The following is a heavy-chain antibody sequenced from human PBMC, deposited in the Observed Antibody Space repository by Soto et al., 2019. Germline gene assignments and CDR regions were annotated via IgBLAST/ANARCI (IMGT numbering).Heavy chain of an antibody. V-gene: IGHV4-59*11. CDR1: GGSIINHC. CDR2: IYYSGST. J-gene: IGHJ5*02. CDR3: ARDLGYDFWSGYGNWFDP. D-gene: IGHD3-3*01. Sequence: LETRRLTSTVSGGSIINHCLSWIRQHPGKGLEWIGYIYYSGSTNNNPYLKSRVNISVDTSKNQFSLKLSSVTAADTAVYYCARDLGYDFWSGYGNWFDPWGQGTLVTVSS.